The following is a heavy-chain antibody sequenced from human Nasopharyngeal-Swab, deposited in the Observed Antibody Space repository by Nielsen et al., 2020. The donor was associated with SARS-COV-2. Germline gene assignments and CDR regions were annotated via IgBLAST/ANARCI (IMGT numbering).Heavy chain of an antibody. D-gene: IGHD3-22*01. CDR3: HLSSGYDGYINY. CDR1: GFTFSSYW. J-gene: IGHJ4*02. CDR2: IKEDGSEK. V-gene: IGHV3-7*01. Sequence: GGSLRLSCAASGFTFSSYWMSWVRQAPRKGLEWVANIKEDGSEKYYVDSVKGRFTISRDNAKNTLYLQMNSLRAEDTAMYYCHLSSGYDGYINYWGQGTLVTVSS.